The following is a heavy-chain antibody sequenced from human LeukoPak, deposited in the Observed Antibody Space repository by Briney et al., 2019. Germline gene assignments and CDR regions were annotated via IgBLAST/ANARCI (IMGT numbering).Heavy chain of an antibody. V-gene: IGHV4-39*01. D-gene: IGHD3-22*01. CDR3: ARHAGSCGYY. CDR1: GGSISSSSYY. Sequence: PSETLSLTCTVSGGSISSSSYYWGWIRQPPGKGLEWIGSIYYSGSTYYNPSLKSRVTISVDTSKNQFSLKLSSVTAADTAVYYCARHAGSCGYYWGQGTLVTVSS. CDR2: IYYSGST. J-gene: IGHJ4*02.